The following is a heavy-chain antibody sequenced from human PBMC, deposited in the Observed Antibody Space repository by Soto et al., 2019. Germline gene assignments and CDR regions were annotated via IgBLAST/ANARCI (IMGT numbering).Heavy chain of an antibody. D-gene: IGHD3-10*01. J-gene: IGHJ6*03. CDR3: ARLTMVRGVISSSYYYYYMDV. Sequence: SSETLSLTCTVSGGSISSYYWSWIRQPPGKGLEWIGYIYYSGSTNYNPSLKSRVTISVDTSKNQFSLKLSSVTAADTAVYYCARLTMVRGVISSSYYYYYMDVWGKGTTVTVSS. V-gene: IGHV4-59*08. CDR1: GGSISSYY. CDR2: IYYSGST.